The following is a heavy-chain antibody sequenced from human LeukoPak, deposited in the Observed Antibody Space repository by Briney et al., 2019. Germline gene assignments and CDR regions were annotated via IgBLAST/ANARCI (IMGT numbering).Heavy chain of an antibody. CDR3: ARDSFDYYGMDV. V-gene: IGHV1-2*02. Sequence: ASVKLSCKGSGYTFIVYYIHWVRQPPGQGLEWMGWINCNSGVTKYAQKFQGRVTMTRDTSISTLYMELSGLISDDTAVYYCARDSFDYYGMDVWGQGTTVTVSS. CDR2: INCNSGVT. CDR1: GYTFIVYY. J-gene: IGHJ6*02.